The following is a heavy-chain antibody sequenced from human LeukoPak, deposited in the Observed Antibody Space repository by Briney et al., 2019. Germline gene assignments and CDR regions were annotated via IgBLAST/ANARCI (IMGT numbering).Heavy chain of an antibody. CDR1: GGSFSGYY. J-gene: IGHJ4*02. Sequence: SETLSLTCAVYGGSFSGYYWSWIRQPPGKGLEWIGEINHSGSTNYNPSLKSRVTISVDTSKNQFSLKLSSVTAADTAVYYCATLKGYSSSYYFDYWGQGTLVTVSS. CDR3: ATLKGYSSSYYFDY. CDR2: INHSGST. D-gene: IGHD6-6*01. V-gene: IGHV4-34*01.